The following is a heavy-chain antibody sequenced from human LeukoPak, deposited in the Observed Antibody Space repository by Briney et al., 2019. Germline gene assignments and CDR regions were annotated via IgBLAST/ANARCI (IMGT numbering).Heavy chain of an antibody. CDR1: GGSISSYY. V-gene: IGHV4-59*01. Sequence: SETLSLTCTVSGGSISSYYWSWIRQPPGKGLEWIGYIYYSGSTNYNPSLKSRVTISVDTSKNQFSLKLSSVTAADTAVYYCASIAVAGTNGWFDPWGQGTLVTVSS. D-gene: IGHD6-19*01. CDR3: ASIAVAGTNGWFDP. J-gene: IGHJ5*02. CDR2: IYYSGST.